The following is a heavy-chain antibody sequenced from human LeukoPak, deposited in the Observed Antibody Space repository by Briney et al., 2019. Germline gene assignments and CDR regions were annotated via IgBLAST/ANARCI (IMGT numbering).Heavy chain of an antibody. Sequence: GGSLRLSCAASGFTFSSYARSWVRQAPGKGLEWVSAISGSGGSTYYADSVKGRFTISRDNSKNTLYLQMNSLRAEDTAVYYCAKDRRGDPNHFDYWGQGTLVTVSS. CDR2: ISGSGGST. D-gene: IGHD4-17*01. J-gene: IGHJ4*02. CDR3: AKDRRGDPNHFDY. V-gene: IGHV3-23*01. CDR1: GFTFSSYA.